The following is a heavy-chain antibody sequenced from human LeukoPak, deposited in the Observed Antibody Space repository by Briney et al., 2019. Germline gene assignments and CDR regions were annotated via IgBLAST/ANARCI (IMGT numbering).Heavy chain of an antibody. CDR3: ASFTTAVAATLGAFDI. Sequence: SETLSLTCTVSGGSISSGSYDWSWIRQPGGKGLEWIGRIYTSGSTNYNPSLKSRVTISVATSKNQFSLKLSSVTAADTAVYYCASFTTAVAATLGAFDIWGQGTMVTVSS. D-gene: IGHD6-19*01. CDR1: GGSISSGSYD. V-gene: IGHV4-61*02. J-gene: IGHJ3*02. CDR2: IYTSGST.